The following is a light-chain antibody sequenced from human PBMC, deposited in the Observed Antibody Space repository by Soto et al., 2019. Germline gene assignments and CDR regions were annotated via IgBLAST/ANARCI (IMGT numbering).Light chain of an antibody. CDR1: QSVTSNY. CDR3: QQYGSSVTWT. V-gene: IGKV3-20*01. CDR2: AAS. J-gene: IGKJ1*01. Sequence: EVVLTQSPGTVSLSPGERATLSCRASQSVTSNYLAWYQQKPGQAPRLLIYAASSRATGIPDRFSGSGSGTDFTLSISRLEPEYFAVYYCQQYGSSVTWTVGQGTKVEIK.